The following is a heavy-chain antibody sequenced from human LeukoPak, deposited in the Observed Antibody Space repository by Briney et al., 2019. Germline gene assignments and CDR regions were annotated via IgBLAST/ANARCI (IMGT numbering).Heavy chain of an antibody. CDR1: GGSISSYY. CDR2: IYYIGSTKYT. D-gene: IGHD6-19*01. J-gene: IGHJ4*02. Sequence: SETLSLTCTVSGGSISSYYWSWIRQPAGKGLEWIGYIYYIGSTKYTNHKPSLKSRVTISGDTSRNQISLKLTSVSAADTAVYYCARGEPNSSGWSPSDYWGQGILVVVSS. V-gene: IGHV4-59*01. CDR3: ARGEPNSSGWSPSDY.